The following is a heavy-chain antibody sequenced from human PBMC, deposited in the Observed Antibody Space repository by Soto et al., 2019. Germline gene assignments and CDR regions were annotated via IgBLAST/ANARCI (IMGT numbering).Heavy chain of an antibody. J-gene: IGHJ4*02. CDR1: GYTFTSYA. CDR3: ARPYCSGGSCYKYYFDY. Sequence: ASVKVSCKASGYTFTSYAMHWVRQAPGQRLEWMGWINAGNGNTKYSQKFQGRVTITRDTSASTAYMELSSLRSEDTAVYYCARPYCSGGSCYKYYFDYWGQGTLVTVSA. V-gene: IGHV1-3*01. CDR2: INAGNGNT. D-gene: IGHD2-15*01.